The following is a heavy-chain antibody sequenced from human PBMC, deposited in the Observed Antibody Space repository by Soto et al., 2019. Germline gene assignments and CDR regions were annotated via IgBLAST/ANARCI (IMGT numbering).Heavy chain of an antibody. CDR2: ISTYTGNT. CDR3: VRDQPYDKGGYLGSM. J-gene: IGHJ4*02. CDR1: GYNFDSYG. V-gene: IGHV1-18*01. D-gene: IGHD2-21*02. Sequence: QAQLVQSGSEEEKPGASVKVSCKASGYNFDSYGISWVRQAPGQGLQWMGWISTYTGNTHYSLKFQGRSTMTTDTSTNKAFMHLRSLRFDDTAVYFFVRDQPYDKGGYLGSMWGLGTLVTVAS.